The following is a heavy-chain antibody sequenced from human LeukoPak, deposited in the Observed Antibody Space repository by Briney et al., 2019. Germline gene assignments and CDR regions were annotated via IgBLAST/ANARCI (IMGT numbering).Heavy chain of an antibody. Sequence: GGSLRLSCAASGFTFNTYSMVWVRQAPGKGPEWLSSISDNSKYIYYADSVKGRFTISRDNAKNSLYLQMNSLRAEDTAVYYCARGGSRYFDYWGQGTLVTVSS. D-gene: IGHD3-10*01. CDR1: GFTFNTYS. CDR2: ISDNSKYI. J-gene: IGHJ4*02. CDR3: ARGGSRYFDY. V-gene: IGHV3-21*01.